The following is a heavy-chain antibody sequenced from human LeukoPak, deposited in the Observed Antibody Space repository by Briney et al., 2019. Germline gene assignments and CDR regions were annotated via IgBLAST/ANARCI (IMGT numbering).Heavy chain of an antibody. CDR2: INSDGSST. J-gene: IGHJ3*02. V-gene: IGHV3-74*01. CDR3: ARDRGGSAFDI. Sequence: QPGGSLRLPCAPSGFTFRSYWMHWVRHAPGKGLVWVSRINSDGSSTSYADSVKGRFTISRDNAKNTLYLQMNSLRAEDTAVYHCARDRGGSAFDILGQGTMVTVSS. D-gene: IGHD3-10*01. CDR1: GFTFRSYW.